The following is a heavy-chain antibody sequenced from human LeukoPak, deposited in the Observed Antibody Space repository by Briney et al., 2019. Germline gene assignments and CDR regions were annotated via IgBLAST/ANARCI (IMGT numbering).Heavy chain of an antibody. CDR2: IIPIFDTP. V-gene: IGHV1-69*13. Sequence: SVKVSCKASGGTFSSYPVSWVRQAPGQGLEWMGGIIPIFDTPTYAQKFQGRVTIAAVESTSTAYMELSSLRSEDTAVYYCARNTETAIPLPYYFDYWGQGTLVTVSS. CDR1: GGTFSSYP. J-gene: IGHJ4*02. CDR3: ARNTETAIPLPYYFDY. D-gene: IGHD2-21*02.